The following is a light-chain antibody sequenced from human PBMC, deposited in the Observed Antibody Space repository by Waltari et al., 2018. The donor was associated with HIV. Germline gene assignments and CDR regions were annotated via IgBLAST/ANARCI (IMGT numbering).Light chain of an antibody. CDR3: QQSYSTLGT. CDR2: DAS. V-gene: IGKV3-11*01. J-gene: IGKJ1*01. CDR1: QSISSS. Sequence: EIVLAQSPGTLSLSPGERATLSCRASQSISSSLAWYQQKPGRAPRLLIYDASNRATGIPARFSGSGSGTDFTLTISSLEPEDFATYYCQQSYSTLGTFGQGTKVEI.